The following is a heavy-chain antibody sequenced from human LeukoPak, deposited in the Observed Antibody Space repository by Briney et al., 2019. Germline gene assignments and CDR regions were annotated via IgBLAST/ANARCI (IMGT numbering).Heavy chain of an antibody. CDR1: GGSFSAYY. D-gene: IGHD1/OR15-1a*01. V-gene: IGHV4-34*01. J-gene: IGHJ4*02. CDR3: ARAKQVGQPGPVDY. CDR2: INQSGST. Sequence: SETLSLTCAVYGGSFSAYYWSWIRQSPGKGLEWIGEINQSGSTTYNSALESRVTMSVDTSMNQFSLKVTSVPAADTAVYYCARAKQVGQPGPVDYWGQGTLVTVSS.